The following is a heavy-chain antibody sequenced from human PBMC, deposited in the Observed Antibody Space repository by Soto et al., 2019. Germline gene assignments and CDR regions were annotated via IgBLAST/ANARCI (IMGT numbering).Heavy chain of an antibody. V-gene: IGHV4-59*01. Sequence: RQPPGKGLEWIGYIYSSGSTNYNPSLKSRVTISVDTSKNQFSLKLSSVTAAVFFFQAEDGIRGELPVSAFLLNRSYDL. CDR3: DGIRGELPVSAFLLNRSYDL. D-gene: IGHD1-26*01. J-gene: IGHJ2*01. CDR2: IYSSGST.